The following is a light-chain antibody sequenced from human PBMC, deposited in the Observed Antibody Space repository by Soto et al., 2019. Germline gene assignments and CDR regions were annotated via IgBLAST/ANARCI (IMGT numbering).Light chain of an antibody. CDR1: QDISNY. J-gene: IGKJ4*01. CDR2: DAS. Sequence: DIQMTQSPSSLSASVGDRVTITCQASQDISNYLNWYQQKPGKAPKLLIYDASNLETGVPSRFSGSGSGTDFTFTISSLQPEDIATYYWQQYDNLPRVFGGGTTVEIK. V-gene: IGKV1-33*01. CDR3: QQYDNLPRV.